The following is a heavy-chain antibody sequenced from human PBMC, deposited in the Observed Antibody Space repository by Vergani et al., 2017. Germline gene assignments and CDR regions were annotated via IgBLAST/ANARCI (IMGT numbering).Heavy chain of an antibody. Sequence: QVQLVQSGAEVKKPGASVKVSCKASGYTFTSYYMHWVRQAPGQGLEWMGIINPSGGSTSYAQKFQGRVTMTRETSTSTVYMELSSLRSEDTAVYYCARSVVRGVIGTRFDPWGQGTLVTVSS. CDR1: GYTFTSYY. CDR2: INPSGGST. J-gene: IGHJ5*02. CDR3: ARSVVRGVIGTRFDP. D-gene: IGHD3-10*01. V-gene: IGHV1-46*01.